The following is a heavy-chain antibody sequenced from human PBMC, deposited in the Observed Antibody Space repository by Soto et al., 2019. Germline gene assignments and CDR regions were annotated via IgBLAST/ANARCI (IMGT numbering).Heavy chain of an antibody. V-gene: IGHV1-18*01. J-gene: IGHJ4*02. Sequence: QVQLVQSGAEVKKPGASVKVSCKASGYTFTSYGISWVRQAPGQGLEWMGWSSAYNGNTNYAQKLQCRVTMTTDTSPSTAYMELRSLRSDDTAVYYCARHNSLRSSSPDFDYWGQGTLVTVSS. CDR1: GYTFTSYG. CDR2: SSAYNGNT. CDR3: ARHNSLRSSSPDFDY. D-gene: IGHD6-6*01.